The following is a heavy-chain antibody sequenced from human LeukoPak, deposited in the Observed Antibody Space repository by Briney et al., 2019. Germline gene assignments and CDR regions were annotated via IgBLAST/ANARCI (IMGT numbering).Heavy chain of an antibody. D-gene: IGHD4-17*01. V-gene: IGHV3-30*02. CDR3: AKDKNGHGDYYYMDV. J-gene: IGHJ6*03. Sequence: GGSLRLSCVASGFTFSSFGMHWVRQAPGKGLEWVAFIRFDGSNKYYADSVKGRFTISRDNSKNTLYLQMNSLRPEDTAVYYCAKDKNGHGDYYYMDVWGKGTTVTVSS. CDR2: IRFDGSNK. CDR1: GFTFSSFG.